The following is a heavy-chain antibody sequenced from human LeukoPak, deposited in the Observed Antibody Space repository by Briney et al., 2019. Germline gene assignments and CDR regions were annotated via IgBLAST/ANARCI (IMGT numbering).Heavy chain of an antibody. CDR3: ARAATYDFWSGYREYDY. CDR1: GYTFTGYY. D-gene: IGHD3-3*01. J-gene: IGHJ4*02. Sequence: ASVKVSCKASGYTFTGYYMHWVRQARGQGLEWMGWINPNSGGTNYAQKFQGRVTMTRDTSISTAYMELSRLRSDDTAVYYCARAATYDFWSGYREYDYWGQGTLVTVSS. CDR2: INPNSGGT. V-gene: IGHV1-2*02.